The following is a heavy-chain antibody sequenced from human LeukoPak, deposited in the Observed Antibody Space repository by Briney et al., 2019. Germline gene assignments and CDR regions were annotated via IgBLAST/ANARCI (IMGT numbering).Heavy chain of an antibody. CDR1: GYSVSDYY. Sequence: ASLTVSCKTSGYSVSDYYMHWVRRAPGQGLEWMGWIRGDTGDTDSPQKFQGRVTMTGDTSTNTAYMELSRLRYDDTAMYFCARVRGNSCDYWGQGTLVTVSS. V-gene: IGHV1-2*02. CDR3: ARVRGNSCDY. J-gene: IGHJ4*02. CDR2: IRGDTGDT. D-gene: IGHD3-10*01.